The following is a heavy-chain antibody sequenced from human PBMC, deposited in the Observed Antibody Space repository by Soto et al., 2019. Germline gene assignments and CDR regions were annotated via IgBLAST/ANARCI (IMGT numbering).Heavy chain of an antibody. Sequence: ASVKVSCKASGYIFTGFHIHWVRQAPGHGLEWMGWITPNTGGTNYAQKFQGRVTMTRDTSITTAYLEMISLTFDDTAVYYCARGRTLRWDWFDPWGQGTLVTVSS. V-gene: IGHV1-2*02. CDR1: GYIFTGFH. D-gene: IGHD2-21*01. J-gene: IGHJ5*02. CDR3: ARGRTLRWDWFDP. CDR2: ITPNTGGT.